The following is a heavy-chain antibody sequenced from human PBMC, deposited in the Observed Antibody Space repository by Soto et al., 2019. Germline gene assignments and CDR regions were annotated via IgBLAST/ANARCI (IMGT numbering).Heavy chain of an antibody. CDR2: ISGSGGGT. J-gene: IGHJ4*02. CDR3: AKYVQIAARPPSGDY. D-gene: IGHD6-6*01. V-gene: IGHV3-23*01. CDR1: GFTFSSYA. Sequence: GGSLRLSCAASGFTFSSYAMSWVRQAPGKGLEWVSAISGSGGGTYYADSVKGRFTISRDNSKNTLYLQMNSLRAEDTAVYYCAKYVQIAARPPSGDYWGQGTLVTVSS.